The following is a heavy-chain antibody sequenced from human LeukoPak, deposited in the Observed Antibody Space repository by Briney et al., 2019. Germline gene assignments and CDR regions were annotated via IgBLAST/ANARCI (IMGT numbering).Heavy chain of an antibody. Sequence: ASVKVSCKASGYTFTNFAMNWVRQATGQGLEWMGWMNPNSGNTGYAQKFQGRVTMARNTSISTAYMELSSLRSEDTAVYYCARLRVAGILTGYYRKKRNWFDPWGQGTLVTASS. D-gene: IGHD3-9*01. CDR2: MNPNSGNT. V-gene: IGHV1-8*02. CDR3: ARLRVAGILTGYYRKKRNWFDP. CDR1: GYTFTNFA. J-gene: IGHJ5*02.